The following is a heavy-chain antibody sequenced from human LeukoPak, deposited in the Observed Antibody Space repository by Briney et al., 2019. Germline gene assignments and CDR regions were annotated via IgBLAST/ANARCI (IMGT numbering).Heavy chain of an antibody. D-gene: IGHD6-13*01. CDR1: GGTFSSYA. V-gene: IGHV1-69*05. Sequence: PGASVKVSCKASGGTFSSYAISWVRQAPGQGLEWMGGIIPIFGTANYAQKFQGRVTITTDESTSTAYMELSSLRSEDTAVYYCARAGLVGSSWRYYFDYWGQGTLVTVSS. J-gene: IGHJ4*02. CDR3: ARAGLVGSSWRYYFDY. CDR2: IIPIFGTA.